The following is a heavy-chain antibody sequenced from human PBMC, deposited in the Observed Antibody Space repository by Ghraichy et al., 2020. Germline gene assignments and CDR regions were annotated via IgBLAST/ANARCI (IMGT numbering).Heavy chain of an antibody. J-gene: IGHJ6*02. CDR3: ARGRIDYGDYYYYGMDV. CDR2: IIPIFGTA. V-gene: IGHV1-69*13. Sequence: SVKVSCKASGGTFSSYAISWVRQAPGQGLEWMGGIIPIFGTANYAQKFQGRVTITADESTSTAYMELSSLRSEDTAVYYCARGRIDYGDYYYYGMDVWGQGTTVTVSS. D-gene: IGHD4-17*01. CDR1: GGTFSSYA.